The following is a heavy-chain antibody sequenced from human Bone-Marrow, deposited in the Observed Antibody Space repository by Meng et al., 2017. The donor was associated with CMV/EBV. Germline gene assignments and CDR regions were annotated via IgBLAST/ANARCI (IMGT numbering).Heavy chain of an antibody. D-gene: IGHD6-13*01. CDR1: GFTFSSYG. Sequence: GESLKISCAASGFTFSSYGMHWVRQAPGKGLEWVAVIWYDGSNKYYADSVKGRFTISRDNSKNTLYLQMNSLRVEDTAVYYCAKEYSSSWYYADGMDVWGQGTTVTVSS. J-gene: IGHJ6*02. CDR2: IWYDGSNK. V-gene: IGHV3-33*06. CDR3: AKEYSSSWYYADGMDV.